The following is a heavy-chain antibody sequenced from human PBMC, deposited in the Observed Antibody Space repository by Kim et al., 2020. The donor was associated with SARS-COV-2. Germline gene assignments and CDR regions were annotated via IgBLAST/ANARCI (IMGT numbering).Heavy chain of an antibody. CDR2: IWYDGSNK. Sequence: GGSLRLSCAASGFTFSSHGMHWVRQAPGKGLEWVAVIWYDGSNKYYADSVKGRFTISRDNSKNTLYLQMNSLRAEDTAVYYCARDGSSSFYYYYMDVWGKGTTVTVS. CDR1: GFTFSSHG. D-gene: IGHD6-13*01. CDR3: ARDGSSSFYYYYMDV. J-gene: IGHJ6*03. V-gene: IGHV3-33*01.